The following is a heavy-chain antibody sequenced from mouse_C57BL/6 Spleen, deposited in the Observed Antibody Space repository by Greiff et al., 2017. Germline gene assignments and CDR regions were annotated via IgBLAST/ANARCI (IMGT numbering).Heavy chain of an antibody. CDR1: GFTFSDYG. CDR3: ARKKLRAMDY. V-gene: IGHV5-17*01. Sequence: EVQLVESGGGLVKPGGSLKLSCAASGFTFSDYGMHWVRQAPEKGLEWVAYISSGSSTIYYADTVQGRFTISRDNAKNTLCLQMTSLRSEDTAMYYCARKKLRAMDYWGQGTSVTVSS. D-gene: IGHD2-4*01. J-gene: IGHJ4*01. CDR2: ISSGSSTI.